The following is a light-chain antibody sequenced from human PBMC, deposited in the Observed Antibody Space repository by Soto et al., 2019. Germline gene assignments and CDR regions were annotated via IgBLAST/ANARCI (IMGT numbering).Light chain of an antibody. CDR3: QQYNNFWT. J-gene: IGKJ1*01. CDR2: GAS. Sequence: EVVMTQSPDTLSVSPGERVTLSRRASQSLRSNLAWYQQKPGQAPRLLIYGASTRATGIPARFSGSGSGTEFTLTISSLQSEDFAVYYCQQYNNFWTFGQGTKVEIK. CDR1: QSLRSN. V-gene: IGKV3-15*01.